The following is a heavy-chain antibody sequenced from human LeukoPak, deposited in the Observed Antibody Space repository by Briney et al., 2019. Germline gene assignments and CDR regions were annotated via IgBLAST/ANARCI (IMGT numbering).Heavy chain of an antibody. CDR2: IYTSGST. Sequence: SETLSLTCTVSGGSISSYYWSWIRQPPGKGLEWIGRIYTSGSTNYNPSLKSRVTISVDTSKNQFSLKLSSVTAADTAVYYCAREDSSRGSFDYWGQGTLVTVSS. J-gene: IGHJ4*02. CDR1: GGSISSYY. V-gene: IGHV4-4*08. D-gene: IGHD6-13*01. CDR3: AREDSSRGSFDY.